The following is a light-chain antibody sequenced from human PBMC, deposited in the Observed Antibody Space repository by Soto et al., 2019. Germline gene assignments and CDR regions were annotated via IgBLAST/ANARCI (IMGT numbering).Light chain of an antibody. J-gene: IGLJ1*01. V-gene: IGLV2-8*01. CDR1: SSDIGGYNY. CDR3: SSYAGSNNLGV. CDR2: EVS. Sequence: QSALTQPPSASGSPGQSVTISCTGTSSDIGGYNYVSWYQQYPGEAPKLMIYEVSKRPSGVPDRFSGSKSGNTASLTVSGLQAEDEADYYCSSYAGSNNLGVFGTGTKVTVL.